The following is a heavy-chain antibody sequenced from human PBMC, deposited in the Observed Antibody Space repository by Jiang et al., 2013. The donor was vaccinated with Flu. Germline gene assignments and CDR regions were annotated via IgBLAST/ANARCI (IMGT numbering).Heavy chain of an antibody. Sequence: VQLLESGGGVVQPGRSLRLSCAASGFSFSSYGMHWVRQAPGKGLEWVAVIWYDGSNKYYADSVKGRFTISRDNYKNTLYLQMNSLRAEDTAVYNCARAIGNYPQDAFDIWGQGTMVTVSS. CDR3: ARAIGNYPQDAFDI. J-gene: IGHJ3*02. CDR2: IWYDGSNK. V-gene: IGHV3-33*01. D-gene: IGHD1-7*01. CDR1: GFSFSSYG.